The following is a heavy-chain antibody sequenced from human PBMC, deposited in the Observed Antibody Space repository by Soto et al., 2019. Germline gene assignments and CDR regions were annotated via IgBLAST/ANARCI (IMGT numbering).Heavy chain of an antibody. V-gene: IGHV3-11*01. CDR1: GYTFSDYY. D-gene: IGHD3-3*01. J-gene: IGHJ4*02. CDR3: ASHYDMWSGYLSPVDY. Sequence: QVQLVESGGDLVKPGGSLRLSCAASGYTFSDYYMSWIRQAPGKGREWISYIDTSGTKIYYADSVKGRFTITRNNAKNSLYLEMNSLRDEHTAVYYCASHYDMWSGYLSPVDYWGQGTLVTVSS. CDR2: IDTSGTKI.